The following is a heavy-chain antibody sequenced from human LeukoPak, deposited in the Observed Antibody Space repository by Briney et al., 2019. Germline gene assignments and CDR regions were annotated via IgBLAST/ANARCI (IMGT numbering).Heavy chain of an antibody. D-gene: IGHD3-22*01. J-gene: IGHJ3*02. CDR3: ARDPTYYYDSSGYYEGFDI. V-gene: IGHV4-34*01. Sequence: SETLSLTCAVYGGSFSDYYWTWIRQPPGGGLEWMGEINESGSTNNNPSLKSRVTISVDTSKNQFSLKLSSVTAADTAVYYCARDPTYYYDSSGYYEGFDIWGQGTMVTVSS. CDR2: INESGST. CDR1: GGSFSDYY.